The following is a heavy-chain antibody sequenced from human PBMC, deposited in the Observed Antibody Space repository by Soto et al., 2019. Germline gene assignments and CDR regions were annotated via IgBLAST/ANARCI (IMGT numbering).Heavy chain of an antibody. CDR2: IYYSGSS. CDR1: GGSINNADYY. V-gene: IGHV4-30-4*01. J-gene: IGHJ6*02. CDR3: ARAIVVTVGGMDV. D-gene: IGHD5-12*01. Sequence: QVQLQESGPGLVKPSQTLSLTCTVSGGSINNADYYWSWVRQPPGKGLEWIGYIYYSGSSFFNPSLKSRVTMSKDTSKNQFSLRLTSVTAADTAVYYCARAIVVTVGGMDVWGRGTTVTVSS.